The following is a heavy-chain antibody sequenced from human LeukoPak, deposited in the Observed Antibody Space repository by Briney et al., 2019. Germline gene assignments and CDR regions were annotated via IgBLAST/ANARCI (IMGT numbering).Heavy chain of an antibody. Sequence: SQTLSLTCAISGDSVSSNSAAWNWIRQSPSRGLEWLGRTYYRSKWYNDYAVSVKSRITINPDTSKNQFSLQLNSVTPEDTAVYYCARDRRWGYYGSGSSYLTNFDLWGRGTLVTVSS. CDR2: TYYRSKWYN. J-gene: IGHJ2*01. D-gene: IGHD3-10*01. CDR3: ARDRRWGYYGSGSSYLTNFDL. V-gene: IGHV6-1*01. CDR1: GDSVSSNSAA.